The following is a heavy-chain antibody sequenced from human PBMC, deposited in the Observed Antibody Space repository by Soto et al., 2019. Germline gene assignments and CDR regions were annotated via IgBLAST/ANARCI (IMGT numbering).Heavy chain of an antibody. CDR2: IYYSGST. J-gene: IGHJ5*02. V-gene: IGHV4-30-4*01. CDR1: GGSISSGDYY. Sequence: SETLSLTCTVSGGSISSGDYYWSWIRQPPGKGLEWIGYIYYSGSTYYDPSLKSRVTISVDTSKNQFSLKLSSVTAADTAVYYCAREGYCSSTSCYRLGWFDPWGQGTLVTVSS. CDR3: AREGYCSSTSCYRLGWFDP. D-gene: IGHD2-2*01.